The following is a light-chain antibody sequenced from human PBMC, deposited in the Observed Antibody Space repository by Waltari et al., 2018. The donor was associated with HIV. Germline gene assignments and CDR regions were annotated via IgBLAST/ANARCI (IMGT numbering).Light chain of an antibody. J-gene: IGLJ1*01. CDR1: SSNIGNAN. CDR2: TNY. V-gene: IGLV1-47*01. Sequence: QSVLTQPPSASGTPGQTVTISCSGSSSNIGNANVYWYQQLPGMTPKLLIYTNYQRPSGVPDRFAGSKSGTSASLAISGLRSEDEADYYCVGWDGSLSGYVFGAGTTVTVL. CDR3: VGWDGSLSGYV.